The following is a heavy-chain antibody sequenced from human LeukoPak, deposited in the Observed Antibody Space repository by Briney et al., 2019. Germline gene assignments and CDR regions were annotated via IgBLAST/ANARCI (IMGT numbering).Heavy chain of an antibody. D-gene: IGHD4-17*01. J-gene: IGHJ3*02. V-gene: IGHV4-59*11. CDR1: ADSFSSHY. CDR2: ISYIVST. CDR3: ARDLVTVTKGFDI. Sequence: SETLSLTCAVSADSFSSHYWTWIRQPPGKVLEWIGYISYIVSTNYNPSLKSRVTISIDTSKNQFSLKLSSVTAADTAVYYCARDLVTVTKGFDIWGQGTMVSVSS.